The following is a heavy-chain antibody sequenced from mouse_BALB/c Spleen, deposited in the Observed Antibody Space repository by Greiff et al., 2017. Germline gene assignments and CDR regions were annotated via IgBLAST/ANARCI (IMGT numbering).Heavy chain of an antibody. Sequence: VKLMESGAELVKPGASVKLSCKASGYTFTSYYMYWVKQRPGQGLEWIGEINPSNGGTNFNEKFKSKATLTVDKSSSTAYMQLSSLTSEDSAVYYCTRRVVAPYAMDYWGQGTSVTVSS. CDR2: INPSNGGT. D-gene: IGHD1-1*01. CDR3: TRRVVAPYAMDY. CDR1: GYTFTSYY. J-gene: IGHJ4*01. V-gene: IGHV1S81*02.